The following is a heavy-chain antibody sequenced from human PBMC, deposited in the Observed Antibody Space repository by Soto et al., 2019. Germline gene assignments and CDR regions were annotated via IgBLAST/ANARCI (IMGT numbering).Heavy chain of an antibody. CDR3: DTSNFGELEVRS. Sequence: QGQLVQSGAEVKKPGASAKVSCKLFGYSLAEFSIHWVRQAPGKGLEGMGGFEGKQNKMIDAPKFEGRVIMTEDTATATAYMEARSLRYDDTAMYYCDTSNFGELEVRSWGQGTLVTVSS. V-gene: IGHV1-24*01. CDR1: GYSLAEFS. J-gene: IGHJ5*02. D-gene: IGHD3-10*01. CDR2: FEGKQNKM.